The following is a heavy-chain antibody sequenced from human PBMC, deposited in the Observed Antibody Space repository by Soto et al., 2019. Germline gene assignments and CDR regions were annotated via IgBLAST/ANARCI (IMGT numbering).Heavy chain of an antibody. CDR2: ISYDRTDK. CDR1: GLDFSDHG. D-gene: IGHD3-3*01. V-gene: IGHV3-33*03. J-gene: IGHJ6*02. CDR3: AKDEGRFLRNYFNYGIDV. Sequence: GSLRLSCAASGLDFSDHGMHSVRQTPGGGLEWVTVISYDRTDKYYKESVKGRFTTSRDNSKKTLYLQTDRLRVEDTAVYYCAKDEGRFLRNYFNYGIDVWGLGTTVTVSS.